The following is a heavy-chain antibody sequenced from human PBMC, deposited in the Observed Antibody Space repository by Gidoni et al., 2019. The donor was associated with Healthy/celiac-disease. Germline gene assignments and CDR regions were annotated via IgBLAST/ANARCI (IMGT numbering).Heavy chain of an antibody. CDR2: IYYSGST. Sequence: ISSDYWSWIRQPPGKGLEWIGYIYYSGSTNYNPSSKSRVTISVATSKNQFSLKLSSVTAADTAVYYCARGATVVDYWGQGTLVTVSS. D-gene: IGHD4-17*01. CDR1: ISSDY. V-gene: IGHV4-59*08. J-gene: IGHJ4*02. CDR3: ARGATVVDY.